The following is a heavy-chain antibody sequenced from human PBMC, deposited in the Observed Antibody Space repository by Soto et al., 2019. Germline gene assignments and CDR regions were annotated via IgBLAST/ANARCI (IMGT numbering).Heavy chain of an antibody. CDR1: GGTFSSYT. Sequence: QVQLVQSGAEVKKPGSSVKVSCKASGGTFSSYTFSWVRQAPGQGLEWMGGIVPLYGTTNDAKIFQGRVTISADESTSIVYMELSSLRSEDSAMYYCARDGDVTSTRPRCAFDIWGQGTVITVSS. CDR3: ARDGDVTSTRPRCAFDI. J-gene: IGHJ3*02. CDR2: IVPLYGTT. V-gene: IGHV1-69*01. D-gene: IGHD6-6*01.